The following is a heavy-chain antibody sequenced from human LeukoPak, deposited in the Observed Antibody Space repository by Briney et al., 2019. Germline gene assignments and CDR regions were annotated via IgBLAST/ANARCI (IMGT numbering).Heavy chain of an antibody. D-gene: IGHD3-3*01. Sequence: ASVKVSCKASGYTFTSYGISWVRQAPGQGLEWMGWISAYNGNTNYAQKLQGRVTMTTDTSTSTAYMELRSLRSDDTAVYYRARATIFGVVIIYSSWFDPWGQGTLVTVSS. CDR3: ARATIFGVVIIYSSWFDP. CDR1: GYTFTSYG. J-gene: IGHJ5*02. V-gene: IGHV1-18*01. CDR2: ISAYNGNT.